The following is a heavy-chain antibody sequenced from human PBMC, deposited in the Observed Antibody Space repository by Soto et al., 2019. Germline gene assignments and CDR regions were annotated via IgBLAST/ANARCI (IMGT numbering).Heavy chain of an antibody. Sequence: PSVKVSFKASGGTFSSYAISWVRQAPGQGLEWMGGIIPIFGTANYAQKFQGRVTITADESTSTAYMELSSLRSEDTAVYYCATDCDYYDSSGYYHQDNWFDPWGQGNVV. CDR2: IIPIFGTA. D-gene: IGHD3-22*01. CDR1: GGTFSSYA. CDR3: ATDCDYYDSSGYYHQDNWFDP. V-gene: IGHV1-69*13. J-gene: IGHJ5*02.